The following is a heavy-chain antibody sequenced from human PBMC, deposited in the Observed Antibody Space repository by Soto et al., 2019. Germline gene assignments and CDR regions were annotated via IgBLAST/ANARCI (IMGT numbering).Heavy chain of an antibody. V-gene: IGHV1-18*01. Sequence: QVQLVQSGAEVKKPGASVTVSCKASGYTFTSYGISWVRQAPGQGLEWRGWISAYNGSTNYAQKLQGRVTMTPGTSTGTAYGELRNLSSDDTAVYYCARGIAVPGRPFAYWGQGTLVTVSS. J-gene: IGHJ4*02. D-gene: IGHD6-19*01. CDR3: ARGIAVPGRPFAY. CDR2: ISAYNGST. CDR1: GYTFTSYG.